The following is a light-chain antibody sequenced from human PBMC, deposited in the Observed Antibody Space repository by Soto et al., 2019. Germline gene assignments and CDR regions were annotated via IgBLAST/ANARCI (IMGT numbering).Light chain of an antibody. CDR1: SRDVGGYNS. J-gene: IGLJ1*01. V-gene: IGLV2-14*01. CDR3: SSYTTGGSYV. CDR2: DVS. Sequence: QSVLTQPASVSGSPGLSIAISCTGTSRDVGGYNSVSWYQQQPGKVPKLMIYDVSNRPSGVSNRFSGSKSGNTASLTISGLQAEDEGDYYCSSYTTGGSYVFGPGTKLTVL.